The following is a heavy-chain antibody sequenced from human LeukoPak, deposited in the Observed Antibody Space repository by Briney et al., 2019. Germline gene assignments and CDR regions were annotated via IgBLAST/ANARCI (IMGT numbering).Heavy chain of an antibody. D-gene: IGHD1-26*01. CDR3: AKDLGATDAFDI. J-gene: IGHJ3*02. Sequence: GGSLILSCAASGFTFSSYAMSWARRAPGKGLEWVSAISGSGRNTYYADSVKCRFTISRDNSKNPLYLQMNSLRAEDTAIYYCAKDLGATDAFDIWGQGTMVTVSS. V-gene: IGHV3-23*01. CDR1: GFTFSSYA. CDR2: ISGSGRNT.